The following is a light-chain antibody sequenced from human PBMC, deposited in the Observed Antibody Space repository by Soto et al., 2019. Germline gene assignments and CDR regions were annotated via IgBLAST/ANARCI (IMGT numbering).Light chain of an antibody. CDR2: GAS. J-gene: IGKJ2*01. CDR1: QSISSE. CDR3: QQGHNWPLT. V-gene: IGKV3-15*01. Sequence: EIVMTQSPATLSVSPGESATLSCRASQSISSELAWYQQKPGQPPRLLIYGASTRATGVPARFTGSGSGSDFTLTIGGLQSEDFAVYYGQQGHNWPLTFGQGTRLEI.